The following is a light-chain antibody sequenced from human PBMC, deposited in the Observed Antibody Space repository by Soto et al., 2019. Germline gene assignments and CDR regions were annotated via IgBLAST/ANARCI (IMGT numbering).Light chain of an antibody. CDR3: QQSYSTLFT. J-gene: IGKJ3*01. Sequence: DIQMTQSPSSLSASVGYRVTITCRASQSISSYLNWYQQKPGKAPKLLIYAASSLQSGVPSRFSGSGSGTDFTLTISSLQPEDFATYYCQQSYSTLFTFGPGTKVDI. CDR1: QSISSY. CDR2: AAS. V-gene: IGKV1-39*01.